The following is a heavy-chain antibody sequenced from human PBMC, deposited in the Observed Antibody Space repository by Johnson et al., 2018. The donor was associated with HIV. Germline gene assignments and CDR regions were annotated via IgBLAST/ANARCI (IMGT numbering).Heavy chain of an antibody. CDR1: GFTFSNFA. CDR3: AKARLLWFGEALHAFDI. D-gene: IGHD3-10*01. CDR2: TSFDESNK. Sequence: VQLVESGGGVVQPGRSLRLSCAASGFTFSNFAMHWVRQAPGTGLEWVTFTSFDESNKYYADSVKGRFTISRDNSKHTLYLQMNSRRAEDTAVYYCAKARLLWFGEALHAFDIWGQGTMVIVSS. J-gene: IGHJ3*02. V-gene: IGHV3-30*04.